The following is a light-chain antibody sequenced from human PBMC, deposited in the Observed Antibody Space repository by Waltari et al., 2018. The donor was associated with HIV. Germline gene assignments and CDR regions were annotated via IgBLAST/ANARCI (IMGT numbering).Light chain of an antibody. CDR2: GAS. CDR1: QSVSSS. J-gene: IGKJ4*01. Sequence: EIVLTQSPATLSLSPGERATLSCRASQSVSSSLAWYQLKPGQAPRLLIYGASNRATGIPARFSGGGSRTDFTLTISSLEPEDFAVYYCLQRNSWPLTFGGGTRVEIK. V-gene: IGKV3-11*01. CDR3: LQRNSWPLT.